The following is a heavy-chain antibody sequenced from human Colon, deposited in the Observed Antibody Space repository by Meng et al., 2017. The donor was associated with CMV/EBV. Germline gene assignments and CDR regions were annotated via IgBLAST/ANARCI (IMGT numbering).Heavy chain of an antibody. D-gene: IGHD5-18*01. V-gene: IGHV3-11*01. CDR2: ISGGGDTI. Sequence: LSLTCAVYGGSFSDYYMSWVRQAPGKGLEWVGYISGGGDTIYYGDSVKGRFTLSRDNAKNALYLEMNRLKAEDTAVYYCARDNALHLWSFSDYWGQGTLVTVSS. CDR3: ARDNALHLWSFSDY. J-gene: IGHJ4*02. CDR1: GGSFSDYY.